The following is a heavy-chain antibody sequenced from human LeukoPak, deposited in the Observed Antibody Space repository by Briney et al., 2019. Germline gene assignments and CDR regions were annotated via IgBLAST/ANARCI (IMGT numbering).Heavy chain of an antibody. CDR1: GGSISRNY. CDR3: ARESGSYYVSSYFDY. V-gene: IGHV4-59*01. D-gene: IGHD1-26*01. Sequence: PSETLSLTCTVSGGSISRNYWSWIRRPPGKGLEWLGYIYYSGSTNYNPSLKSRVTISVDTSKNQFSLKLSSVTAADTAVYYCARESGSYYVSSYFDYWGQGTLVTVSS. CDR2: IYYSGST. J-gene: IGHJ4*02.